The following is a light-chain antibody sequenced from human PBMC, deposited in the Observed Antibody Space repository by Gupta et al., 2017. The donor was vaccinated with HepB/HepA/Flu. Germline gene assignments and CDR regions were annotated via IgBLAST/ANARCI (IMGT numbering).Light chain of an antibody. J-gene: IGKJ2*01. CDR2: GAS. CDR1: QSVSSSY. Sequence: GTLSLSPGERATLSCRAGQSVSSSYLAWYQQKPGQAPRLLIYGASSRATGIPDRFSGSGSGTDFTLTISRLEPEDFAVYYCQQYGSSPPTFGQGTKLEIK. CDR3: QQYGSSPPT. V-gene: IGKV3-20*01.